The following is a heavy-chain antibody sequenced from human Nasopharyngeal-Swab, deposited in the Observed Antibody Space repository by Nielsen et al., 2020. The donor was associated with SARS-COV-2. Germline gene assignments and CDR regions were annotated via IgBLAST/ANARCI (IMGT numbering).Heavy chain of an antibody. D-gene: IGHD6-13*01. J-gene: IGHJ6*02. V-gene: IGHV3-9*01. CDR3: AKGVAAALPPGMDV. Sequence: WIRQPPGKGLEWVSGISWNSGSIGYADSVKGRFTISRDNAKNSLYLQMNSLRAEDTALYYCAKGVAAALPPGMDVWGQGTTVTVSS. CDR2: ISWNSGSI.